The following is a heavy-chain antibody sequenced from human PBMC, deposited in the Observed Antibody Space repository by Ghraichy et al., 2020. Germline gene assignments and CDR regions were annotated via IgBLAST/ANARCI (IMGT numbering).Heavy chain of an antibody. V-gene: IGHV4-34*01. CDR3: ATLYNYGIVDY. J-gene: IGHJ4*02. CDR2: INQSGDT. Sequence: SETLSLTCAVYGGSFSGHYWSWIRQPPGNGLEWIGEINQSGDTNYNPSLKSRVTISVDTSKNQFSLNLSSVTAADTAVYYCATLYNYGIVDYWGQGTLVTVSS. CDR1: GGSFSGHY. D-gene: IGHD5-18*01.